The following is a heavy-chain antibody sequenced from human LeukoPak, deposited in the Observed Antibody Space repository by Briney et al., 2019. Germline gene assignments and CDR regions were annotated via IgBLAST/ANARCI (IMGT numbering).Heavy chain of an antibody. CDR1: GFTFSSYG. Sequence: GGSLRLSCVASGFTFSSYGMSWVRQAPGKGLEWFSSTSGSGDDTYYADSVKGRFTLSRDNSKNTLYLQMNSLRADDTAVYYCAKKRSSGGATQFDYWGQGTLVTVSS. V-gene: IGHV3-23*01. D-gene: IGHD2-15*01. CDR3: AKKRSSGGATQFDY. J-gene: IGHJ4*02. CDR2: TSGSGDDT.